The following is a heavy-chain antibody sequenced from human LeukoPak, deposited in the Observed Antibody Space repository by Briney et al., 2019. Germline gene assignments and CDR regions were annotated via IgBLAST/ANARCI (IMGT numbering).Heavy chain of an antibody. V-gene: IGHV5-51*01. CDR3: ARHVGVTTEFDY. D-gene: IGHD3-3*01. J-gene: IGHJ4*02. CDR1: GCGFTSYW. CDR2: IYPGECET. Sequence: GAALKISFKVAGCGFTSYWIGWGRRMPGKGREDRGIIYPGECETRYSPSFKGQVTISADKSISTAYLQWSSLKASDTAMYYCARHVGVTTEFDYWGQGTLVTVSS.